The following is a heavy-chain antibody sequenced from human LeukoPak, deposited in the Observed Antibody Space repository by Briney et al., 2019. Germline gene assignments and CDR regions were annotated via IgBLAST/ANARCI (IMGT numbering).Heavy chain of an antibody. CDR2: IRYDGNNK. Sequence: PGGSLRLSCAASGFPFSDYVMHWVRQAPGKGLEWVAVIRYDGNNKYYADSVKGRFTISRDNAKNSLYLQMNSLRAEDTAVYYCARDRLRGRYNWNDVDYWGQGTLVTVSS. CDR3: ARDRLRGRYNWNDVDY. J-gene: IGHJ4*02. V-gene: IGHV3-33*01. D-gene: IGHD1-20*01. CDR1: GFPFSDYV.